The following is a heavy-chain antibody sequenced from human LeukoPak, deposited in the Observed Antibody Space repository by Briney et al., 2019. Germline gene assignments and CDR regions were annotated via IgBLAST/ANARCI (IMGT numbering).Heavy chain of an antibody. Sequence: PSETLSLTCTVSGGSMNSYFWSWIRQPPGKGLEWIAYVHYSDHNNYNPSLKSRVTISVDTSKNQFSLKLSSVTAADTAVYYCASLTFTHFDYWGQGTLVTVSS. CDR3: ASLTFTHFDY. V-gene: IGHV4-59*01. D-gene: IGHD1-14*01. J-gene: IGHJ4*02. CDR1: GGSMNSYF. CDR2: VHYSDHN.